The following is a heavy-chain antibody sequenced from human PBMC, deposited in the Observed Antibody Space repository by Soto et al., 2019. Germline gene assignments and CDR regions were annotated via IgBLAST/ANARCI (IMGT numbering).Heavy chain of an antibody. CDR1: GFTFSSYA. CDR2: IYYSGST. Sequence: VQLLESGGGLVQPGGSLRLSCAASGFTFSSYAMSWIRQPPGKGLEWIGYIYYSGSTNYNPSLKSRVTISVDTSKNQFSLKLSSVTAADTAVYYCARVPSANYYYYYMDVWGKGTTVTVSS. V-gene: IGHV4-59*01. D-gene: IGHD2-2*01. CDR3: ARVPSANYYYYYMDV. J-gene: IGHJ6*03.